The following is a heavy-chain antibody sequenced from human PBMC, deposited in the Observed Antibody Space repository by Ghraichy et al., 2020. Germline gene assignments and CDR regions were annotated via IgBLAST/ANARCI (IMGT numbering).Heavy chain of an antibody. V-gene: IGHV3-23*01. Sequence: GESLRLSCAASGFTFSSYAMSWVRQAPGKGLEWVSAISGSGGSTYYADSVKGRFTISRDNSKNTLYLQMNSLRAEDTAVYYCAKLSDRDKRSYYDFWSGYSFHGAFDIWGQGTMVTVSS. D-gene: IGHD3-3*01. J-gene: IGHJ3*02. CDR3: AKLSDRDKRSYYDFWSGYSFHGAFDI. CDR1: GFTFSSYA. CDR2: ISGSGGST.